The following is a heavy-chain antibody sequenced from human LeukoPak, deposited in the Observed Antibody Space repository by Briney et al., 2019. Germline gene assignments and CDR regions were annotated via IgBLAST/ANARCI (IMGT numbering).Heavy chain of an antibody. Sequence: GGSLRLSCAASGIIFSNYWMHWVRQAPGKGLVWVSRINRDGSSTSYADSVKGRFTISRDNAKNTLYLQMDSLRAEDTAVYYCARGGGYSSGSFDYWDQGTLVTVSS. V-gene: IGHV3-74*01. J-gene: IGHJ4*02. CDR1: GIIFSNYW. CDR2: INRDGSST. D-gene: IGHD5-18*01. CDR3: ARGGGYSSGSFDY.